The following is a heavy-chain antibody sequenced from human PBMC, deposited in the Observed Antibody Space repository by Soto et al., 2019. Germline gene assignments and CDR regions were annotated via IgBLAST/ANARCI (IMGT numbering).Heavy chain of an antibody. CDR2: ILVGGST. V-gene: IGHV3-23*01. J-gene: IGHJ3*02. Sequence: GGSLRLSCAVSGFICSSYDMSWVRQAPGKGLEWVSTILVGGSTHYEDSVKGRFTISRDTSKNTVYLQMNSLTAGDTAFYYCAKATATSGGAFEIYGQGTMVTV. D-gene: IGHD1-1*01. CDR1: GFICSSYD. CDR3: AKATATSGGAFEI.